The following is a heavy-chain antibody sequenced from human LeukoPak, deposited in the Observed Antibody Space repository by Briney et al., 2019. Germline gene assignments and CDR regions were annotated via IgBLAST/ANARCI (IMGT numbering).Heavy chain of an antibody. V-gene: IGHV4-39*01. CDR3: GAVAGTPFDY. D-gene: IGHD6-19*01. J-gene: IGHJ4*02. CDR2: MYYNGAP. Sequence: PSESLCLPRGLSGDSLGNSYQHGGWIRQPPGKGLEWIGTMYYNGAPQYNPSLKSRVTISVDTSKNQFSLKLSSVTAADTAVYYCGAVAGTPFDYWGQGTLVTVSS. CDR1: GDSLGNSYQH.